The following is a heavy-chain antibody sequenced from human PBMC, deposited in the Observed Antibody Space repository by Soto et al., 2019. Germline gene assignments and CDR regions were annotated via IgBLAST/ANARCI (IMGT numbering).Heavy chain of an antibody. V-gene: IGHV1-18*01. CDR2: ISGYNDNT. J-gene: IGHJ4*02. D-gene: IGHD3-9*01. CDR3: ARADAVITINFDY. Sequence: ASVKVSCKASGYIFSDYGISWVRQAPGQGLEWMGWISGYNDNTNYAQHLQDRVTMTTDTSTSTAYLELRSLRSDDTAVYYCARADAVITINFDYWGQGTLVTVSS. CDR1: GYIFSDYG.